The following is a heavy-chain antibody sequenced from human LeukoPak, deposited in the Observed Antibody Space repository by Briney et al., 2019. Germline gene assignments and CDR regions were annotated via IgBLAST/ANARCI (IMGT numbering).Heavy chain of an antibody. Sequence: PSETLSLTCTVSGYSISSGYYWGWIRPSPGKGLEWIATIFHSGSIYYSPSLESRVTLSVDTSKNQFFLKMNSVNAADTAVYYCARMGVSYYYDSSTYYPLAFDVWGQGTVVTVSS. D-gene: IGHD3-22*01. CDR1: GYSISSGYY. J-gene: IGHJ3*01. V-gene: IGHV4-38-2*02. CDR3: ARMGVSYYYDSSTYYPLAFDV. CDR2: IFHSGSI.